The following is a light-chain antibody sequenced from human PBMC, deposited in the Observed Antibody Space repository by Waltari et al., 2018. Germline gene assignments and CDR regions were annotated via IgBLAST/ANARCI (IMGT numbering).Light chain of an antibody. CDR2: AAS. CDR1: QSIGKY. CDR3: QNHERLPAT. J-gene: IGKJ1*01. V-gene: IGKV3-20*01. Sequence: EIVLTQSPGTLSLSPGERATLPCRASQSIGKYLVWYQKKPGQAPRLLIYAASSRATGVPDRFSGSGSGTDFSLTISRLEPEDFAVYYCQNHERLPATYGQGTKVEIK.